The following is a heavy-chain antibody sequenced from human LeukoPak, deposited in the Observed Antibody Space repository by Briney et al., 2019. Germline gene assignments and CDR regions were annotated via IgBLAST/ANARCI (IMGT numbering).Heavy chain of an antibody. Sequence: GRSLRLSCAASGFTFSSYGMHWVRQAPGKGLEWVSSISASGTSPYYTDSVKGRFTISRDTSKNTLSLQMNSLRVDDTAVYYCAKGSIMLWVGGQGTLVTVSS. V-gene: IGHV3-23*01. CDR1: GFTFSSYG. CDR2: ISASGTSP. CDR3: AKGSIMLWV. J-gene: IGHJ4*02. D-gene: IGHD2-8*01.